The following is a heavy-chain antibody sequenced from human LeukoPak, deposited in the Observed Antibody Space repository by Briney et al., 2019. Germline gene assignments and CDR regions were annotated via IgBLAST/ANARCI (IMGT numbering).Heavy chain of an antibody. CDR1: GYTFTSYG. J-gene: IGHJ6*04. CDR2: ISAYNGNT. V-gene: IGHV1-18*04. Sequence: GASVKVSCKASGYTFTSYGISWVRQAPGQGLEWMGWISAYNGNTNYAQKLQGRVTMTTDTSTSTAYMELRSLRSDDTAVYYCVRVRLEPNYYYYGMDVWGKGTTVTVSS. D-gene: IGHD1-1*01. CDR3: VRVRLEPNYYYYGMDV.